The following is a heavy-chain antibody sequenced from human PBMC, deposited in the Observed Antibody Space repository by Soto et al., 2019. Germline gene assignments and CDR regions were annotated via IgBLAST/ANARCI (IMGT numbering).Heavy chain of an antibody. J-gene: IGHJ4*02. CDR1: GYTFTTYG. V-gene: IGHV1-18*01. CDR3: ARDENSVADD. CDR2: ISSNRGTT. D-gene: IGHD6-13*01. Sequence: ASVKVSCKTSGYTFTTYGISWVRQAPGQGLEWMGWISSNRGTTHYAQNFQGRVTLTTDTSTGTAYMELRSLRSDDTAVYYCARDENSVADDWGQGTLVTVSS.